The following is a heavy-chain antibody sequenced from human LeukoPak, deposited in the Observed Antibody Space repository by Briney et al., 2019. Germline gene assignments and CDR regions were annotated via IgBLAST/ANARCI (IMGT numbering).Heavy chain of an antibody. CDR3: ARGFWSGYWDYYYYYMDV. V-gene: IGHV3-11*04. D-gene: IGHD3-3*01. CDR2: ISSSGSTI. J-gene: IGHJ6*03. CDR1: GFTFSDYY. Sequence: GGSLRLSCAASGFTFSDYYMSWIRQAPGKGLEWVSYISSSGSTIYYADSVKGRFTISRDSAKNSLYLQMNSLRAEDTAVYYCARGFWSGYWDYYYYYMDVWGKGTTVTVSS.